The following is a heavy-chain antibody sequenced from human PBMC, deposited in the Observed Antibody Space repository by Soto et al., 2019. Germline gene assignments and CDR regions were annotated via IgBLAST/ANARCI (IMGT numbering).Heavy chain of an antibody. V-gene: IGHV3-30-3*01. Sequence: PGGSLRLSCAASGFTFSSYAMHWVRQAPGKGLEWVAVISYDGSNKYYADSVKGRFTISRDNSKNTLYLQMNSLRAEDTAVYYCAKGLSWLAAVDYWGQGTLVTVSS. CDR3: AKGLSWLAAVDY. CDR2: ISYDGSNK. CDR1: GFTFSSYA. J-gene: IGHJ4*02. D-gene: IGHD6-19*01.